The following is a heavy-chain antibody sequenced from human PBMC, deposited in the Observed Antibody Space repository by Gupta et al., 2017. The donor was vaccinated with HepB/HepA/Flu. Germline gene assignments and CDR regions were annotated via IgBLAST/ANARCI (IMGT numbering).Heavy chain of an antibody. D-gene: IGHD6-13*01. CDR3: AHRPLGGAVADAFDI. CDR2: IYWDDDK. J-gene: IGHJ3*02. V-gene: IGHV2-5*02. Sequence: QITLKESGPTLVKPTQTLTLTCTFSGFSLSTSGVGVGWIRQPPGKALEWLALIYWDDDKRYSPSLKSRLTITKDTSKNQVVLTMTNMDPVDTATYYCAHRPLGGAVADAFDIWGQGTRVTVSS. CDR1: GFSLSTSGVG.